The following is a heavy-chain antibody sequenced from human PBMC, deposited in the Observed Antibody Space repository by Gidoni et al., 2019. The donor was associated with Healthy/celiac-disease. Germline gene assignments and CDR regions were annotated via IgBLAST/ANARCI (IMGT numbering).Heavy chain of an antibody. CDR1: GYTFTGYN. V-gene: IGHV1-2*02. D-gene: IGHD6-6*01. CDR3: ARTRIAAHWFDP. CDR2: INPNSGGT. J-gene: IGHJ5*02. Sequence: QVQLVQSTAEVKRPGPSVKFSCRASGYTFTGYNMHWGRQSPGQGLEWMGWINPNSGGTKYAQKFQGRVTMTRDTSISTAYMELSRLRSDDTAVYYCARTRIAAHWFDPWGQGTLVTVSS.